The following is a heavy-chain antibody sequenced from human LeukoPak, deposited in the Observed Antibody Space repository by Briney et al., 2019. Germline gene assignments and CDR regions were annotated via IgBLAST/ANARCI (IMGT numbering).Heavy chain of an antibody. Sequence: GTLRLSCAASGFTFSSYGMSWIRQPPGKGLEWIGYIYYSGSTNYNPSLKSRVTISVDTSKNQFSLKLSSVTAADTAVYYCARDKVGLLDYWGQGTLVTVSS. V-gene: IGHV4-59*01. CDR3: ARDKVGLLDY. J-gene: IGHJ4*02. CDR2: IYYSGST. CDR1: GFTFSSYG.